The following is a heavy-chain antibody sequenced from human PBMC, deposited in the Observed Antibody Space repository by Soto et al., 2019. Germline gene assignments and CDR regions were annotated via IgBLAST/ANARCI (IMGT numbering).Heavy chain of an antibody. D-gene: IGHD4-17*01. CDR1: GYTFTSYG. Sequence: QVQLVQSGAEVKKPGASVKVSCKASGYTFTSYGISWVRQAPGQGLEWMGWISAYNGNTNYAQKLQGRDTMTTDTAATTAYRELRSLRSDDTAVYYGARVTTVVAPVYDFDYGGQGTLVTVSS. CDR2: ISAYNGNT. V-gene: IGHV1-18*01. J-gene: IGHJ4*02. CDR3: ARVTTVVAPVYDFDY.